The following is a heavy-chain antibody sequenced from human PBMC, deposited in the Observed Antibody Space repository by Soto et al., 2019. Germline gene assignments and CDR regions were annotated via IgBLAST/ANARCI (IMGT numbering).Heavy chain of an antibody. J-gene: IGHJ4*01. CDR1: GYIISSYY. CDR2: IDPSVGAT. Sequence: QVQLVQSGAEVKKPGASVKISCKASGYIISSYYIHWVRQAPGQGLEWMGRIDPSVGATTYAQKFQDRVTRTSDTSTRTVYMELRGLRVDDTAMYYCARKYYFDYWGQGTRVTVSS. CDR3: ARKYYFDY. V-gene: IGHV1-46*01.